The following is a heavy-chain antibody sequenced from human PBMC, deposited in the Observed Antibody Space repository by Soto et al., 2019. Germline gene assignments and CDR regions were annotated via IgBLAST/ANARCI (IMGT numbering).Heavy chain of an antibody. CDR3: ARALLGFSYGYGGYFDP. D-gene: IGHD3-16*01. CDR2: ISYRGST. V-gene: IGHV4-34*01. J-gene: IGHJ4*02. Sequence: PSETLSLTCNVSGGSFNGYSWSWFRQTSGKGLEWIGDISYRGSTSYSPSLKSRLMISLDTSNNQFSLKVASVTAADTAVYYCARALLGFSYGYGGYFDPWGPGTLVPVSS. CDR1: GGSFNGYS.